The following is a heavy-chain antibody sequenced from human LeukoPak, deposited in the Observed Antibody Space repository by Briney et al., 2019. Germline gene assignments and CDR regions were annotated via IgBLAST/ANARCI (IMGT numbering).Heavy chain of an antibody. J-gene: IGHJ4*02. Sequence: EASVKVSCKASGYTFTGYYMHWVRQAPGQGLEWMGWINPNSGGTNYAQKFQGRVTITADKSTSTAYMELSSLRSEGTAVYYCASDYGAPFVYWGQGTLVTVSS. CDR1: GYTFTGYY. CDR2: INPNSGGT. D-gene: IGHD4-17*01. V-gene: IGHV1-2*02. CDR3: ASDYGAPFVY.